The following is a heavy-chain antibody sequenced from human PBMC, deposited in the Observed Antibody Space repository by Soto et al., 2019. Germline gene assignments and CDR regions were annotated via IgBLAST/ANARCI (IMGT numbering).Heavy chain of an antibody. J-gene: IGHJ6*02. V-gene: IGHV4-4*02. CDR1: GGSIRSSNW. CDR2: IYHSGST. D-gene: IGHD3-16*02. Sequence: QVQLQESGPGLVKPSETLSLTCAVSGGSIRSSNWWSWVRQSPGKGLEWIGEIYHSGSTNYNPSLKIRITISVDKSKSQLSLKLSSVIAADTAVYYCARLFIDYYYYGMDVWGQGTTVTVSS. CDR3: ARLFIDYYYYGMDV.